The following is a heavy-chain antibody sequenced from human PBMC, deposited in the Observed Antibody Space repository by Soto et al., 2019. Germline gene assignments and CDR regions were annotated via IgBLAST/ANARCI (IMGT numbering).Heavy chain of an antibody. J-gene: IGHJ4*02. Sequence: QVQLQESGPGLVEPSQTLSLTCTVSGGSISSGDYDWSWIRQPPGKDLEWIGHIYNSGNTYSNPSLKSRVPISLDTSKNQFSLKLSSVTAADTAVYYCARGPSGDKVDYWGQGTLVTVSS. V-gene: IGHV4-30-4*01. CDR2: IYNSGNT. D-gene: IGHD1-26*01. CDR3: ARGPSGDKVDY. CDR1: GGSISSGDYD.